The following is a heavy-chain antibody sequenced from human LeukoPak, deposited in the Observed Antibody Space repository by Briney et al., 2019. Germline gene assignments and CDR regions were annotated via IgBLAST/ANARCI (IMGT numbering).Heavy chain of an antibody. V-gene: IGHV3-49*04. CDR3: TRSRQLDY. D-gene: IGHD2-2*01. CDR2: SRSKTYGGTT. CDR1: GFTFGDYT. Sequence: PGRSLRLSRTASGFTFGDYTMSWVRQAPGKGLEWVGCSRSKTYGGTTEYAASVKGRFTISRDDSKSIAYLQMNSLKTEDTAVYYCTRSRQLDYWGQGTLVTVSS. J-gene: IGHJ4*02.